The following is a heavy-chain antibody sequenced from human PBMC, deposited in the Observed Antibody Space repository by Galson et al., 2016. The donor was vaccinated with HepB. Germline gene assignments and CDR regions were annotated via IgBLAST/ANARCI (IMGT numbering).Heavy chain of an antibody. V-gene: IGHV1-18*01. CDR3: ARGWYSPFDY. Sequence: SVKVSCKASGYMFTSYGISWVRQAPGQGLEYMGWISAYVGDTNYAQKFQGRVSMTTDTSTSTAYMELRSLRFDDTAVYYCARGWYSPFDYWGQGTLVTVSS. D-gene: IGHD6-19*01. J-gene: IGHJ4*02. CDR2: ISAYVGDT. CDR1: GYMFTSYG.